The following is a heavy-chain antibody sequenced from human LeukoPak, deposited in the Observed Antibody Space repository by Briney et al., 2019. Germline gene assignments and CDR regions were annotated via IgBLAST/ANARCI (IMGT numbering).Heavy chain of an antibody. CDR1: GGTFSSYA. Sequence: GASVKVSCKASGGTFSSYAISWVRQAPGQGLEWMGGIIPIFGTANYAQKFQGRVTITADKSTSTAYMELSSLRSEDTAVYYCARAEWFGVYYYYMDVWGKGTTVTVSS. J-gene: IGHJ6*03. V-gene: IGHV1-69*06. CDR2: IIPIFGTA. CDR3: ARAEWFGVYYYYMDV. D-gene: IGHD3-10*01.